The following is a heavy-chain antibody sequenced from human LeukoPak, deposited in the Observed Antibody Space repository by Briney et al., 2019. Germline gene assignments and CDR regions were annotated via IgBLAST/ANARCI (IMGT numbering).Heavy chain of an antibody. CDR2: ISGSGGST. D-gene: IGHD3-9*01. CDR3: AKVYFDWLSEYYFDY. J-gene: IGHJ4*02. Sequence: GGSLRLSSAASGFTFSSYAMSWVRQAPGKGLEWVSAISGSGGSTYYADSVKGRFTISRDNSKNTLYLQMNSLRAEDTAVYYCAKVYFDWLSEYYFDYWGQGTLVTVSS. V-gene: IGHV3-23*01. CDR1: GFTFSSYA.